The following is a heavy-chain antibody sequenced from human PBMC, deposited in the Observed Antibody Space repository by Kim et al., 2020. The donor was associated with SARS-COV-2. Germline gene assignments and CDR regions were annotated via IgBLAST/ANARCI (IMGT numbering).Heavy chain of an antibody. CDR3: AKGGGGSPNDY. CDR2: K. Sequence: KYYVDSVKGRFTISRDNAKNSLYLQMKRLRAEDTAVYYCAKGGGGSPNDYWGRGTLVTVSP. D-gene: IGHD3-16*01. V-gene: IGHV3-7*01. J-gene: IGHJ4*02.